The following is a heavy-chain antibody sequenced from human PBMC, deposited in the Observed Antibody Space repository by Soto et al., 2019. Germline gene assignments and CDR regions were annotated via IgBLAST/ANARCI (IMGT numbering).Heavy chain of an antibody. V-gene: IGHV3-23*01. CDR2: ISGSGGST. J-gene: IGHJ6*02. Sequence: PGGSLRLSCAASGFTFSSYAMSWVRQAPGKGLEWVSAISGSGGSTYYADSVKGRFTISRDNSKNTLYLQMNSLRAEDTAVYYCAKVEYYYGSGSYWGHYYYYGMDVWGQGTTVTVSS. D-gene: IGHD3-10*01. CDR3: AKVEYYYGSGSYWGHYYYYGMDV. CDR1: GFTFSSYA.